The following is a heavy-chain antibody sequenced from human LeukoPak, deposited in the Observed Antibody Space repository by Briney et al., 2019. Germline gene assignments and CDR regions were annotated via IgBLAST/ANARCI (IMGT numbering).Heavy chain of an antibody. J-gene: IGHJ2*01. CDR2: IYYSGST. V-gene: IGHV4-59*08. CDR3: ARHDYGDYDRSFDL. D-gene: IGHD4-17*01. Sequence: SETLSLTCTVSGGSISSYYWSWIRQPPGKGLEWIGYIYYSGSTNYNPSLKSRVTISVDTSKNQFSLKLSSVTAADTAVYYCARHDYGDYDRSFDLWGRGTLVTVSS. CDR1: GGSISSYY.